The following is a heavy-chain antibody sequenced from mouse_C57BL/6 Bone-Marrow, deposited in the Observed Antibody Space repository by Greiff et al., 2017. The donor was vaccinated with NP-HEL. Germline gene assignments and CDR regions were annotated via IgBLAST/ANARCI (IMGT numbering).Heavy chain of an antibody. D-gene: IGHD2-3*01. CDR1: GYTFTDYY. CDR2: INPNNGGT. CDR3: ARDGYRYFDV. J-gene: IGHJ1*03. V-gene: IGHV1-26*01. Sequence: VQLQQSGPELVKPGASVKISCKASGYTFTDYYMNWVKQSHGKSLEWIGDINPNNGGTSYNQKFKGKATLTVDKSSSTAYMELRSLTSEDSAVYYCARDGYRYFDVWGTGTTVTVSS.